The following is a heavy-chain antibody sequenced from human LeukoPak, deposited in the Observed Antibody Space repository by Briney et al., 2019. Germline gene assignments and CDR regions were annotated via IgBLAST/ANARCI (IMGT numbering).Heavy chain of an antibody. D-gene: IGHD6-19*01. CDR2: MNPNSGNT. CDR1: GYTFTSYD. Sequence: ASVKVSCKASGYTFTSYDINWVRQATGQALEWMGWMNPNSGNTGYAQKFQGRVTITRNTSISTAYMELSSLRSEDTAVYYCARSLAVAGIYYYYMDVWGKGTTVTVSS. CDR3: ARSLAVAGIYYYYMDV. J-gene: IGHJ6*03. V-gene: IGHV1-8*03.